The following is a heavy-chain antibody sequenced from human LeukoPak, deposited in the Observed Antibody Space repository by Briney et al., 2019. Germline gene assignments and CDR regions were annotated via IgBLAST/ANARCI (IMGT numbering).Heavy chain of an antibody. J-gene: IGHJ5*02. CDR3: ARLRSGDYYGSGSYFTSNWFDP. CDR2: IFPGDSDT. V-gene: IGHV5-51*01. Sequence: GESLKISCKGSGYTFTSYWIGWVRQMPGKGLEWMGIIFPGDSDTRYSPSFQGQVTISADKSISTAYLQWSSLKASDTAMYYCARLRSGDYYGSGSYFTSNWFDPWGQGTLVTVSS. D-gene: IGHD3-10*01. CDR1: GYTFTSYW.